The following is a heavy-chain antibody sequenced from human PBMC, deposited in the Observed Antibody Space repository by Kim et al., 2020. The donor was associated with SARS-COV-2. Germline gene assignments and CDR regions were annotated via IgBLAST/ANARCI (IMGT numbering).Heavy chain of an antibody. Sequence: GGSLRLSCAASGFTFSSYSMNWVRQAPGKGLEWVSSISSSSSYIYYADSVKGRFTISRDNAKNSLYLQMNSLRAEDTAVYYCARDGGLLWFGELSYYGMDVWGQGTTVTVSS. D-gene: IGHD3-10*01. CDR3: ARDGGLLWFGELSYYGMDV. J-gene: IGHJ6*02. CDR2: ISSSSSYI. V-gene: IGHV3-21*01. CDR1: GFTFSSYS.